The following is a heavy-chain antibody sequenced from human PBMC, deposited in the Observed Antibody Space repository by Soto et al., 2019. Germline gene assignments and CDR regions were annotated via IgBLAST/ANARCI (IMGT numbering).Heavy chain of an antibody. CDR1: GFTVSSNY. CDR2: IYSGGST. V-gene: IGHV3-53*01. J-gene: IGHJ3*02. CDR3: ARDWVTYDAFDI. Sequence: GGSLRLSCAASGFTVSSNYMSWVRQAPGKGLEWVSVIYSGGSTYYADSVKGRFTISRDNSKNTLYLQMNSLRAEDTAVYYCARDWVTYDAFDIWGQGTMVTVSS. D-gene: IGHD2-21*02.